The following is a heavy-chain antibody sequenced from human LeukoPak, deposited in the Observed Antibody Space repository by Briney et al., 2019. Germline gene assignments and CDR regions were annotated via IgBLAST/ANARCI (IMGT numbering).Heavy chain of an antibody. CDR3: ARNAFDV. CDR1: GFTFSDYY. J-gene: IGHJ3*01. CDR2: ISTSGTTI. V-gene: IGHV3-11*04. Sequence: PGGSLRLSCAASGFTFSDYYMSWIRQAPGKGLEWVSCISTSGTTIYYVDSVKGRFTISRDNGKNSVFLQVNSLRVEDTSVYYCARNAFDVWGQGTLVSVSS.